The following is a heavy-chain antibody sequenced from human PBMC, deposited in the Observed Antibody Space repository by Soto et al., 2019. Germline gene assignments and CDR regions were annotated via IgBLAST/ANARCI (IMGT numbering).Heavy chain of an antibody. J-gene: IGHJ5*02. CDR2: MNPNSGNT. CDR1: GYTFTSYD. CDR3: ARGAFGLMGDNWFDP. Sequence: ASVKVSCKASGYTFTSYDINWVQQATGQGLEWMGWMNPNSGNTGYAQKFQGRVTMTRNTSISTAYMELSSLRSEDTAVYYCARGAFGLMGDNWFDPWGQGTLVTVSS. D-gene: IGHD2-8*01. V-gene: IGHV1-8*01.